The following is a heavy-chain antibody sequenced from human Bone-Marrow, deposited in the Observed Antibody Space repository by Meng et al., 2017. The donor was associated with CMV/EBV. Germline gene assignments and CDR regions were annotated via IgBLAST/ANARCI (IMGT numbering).Heavy chain of an antibody. J-gene: IGHJ6*02. CDR2: INSDGSST. CDR3: ARDISARYDFWSGYFGIDYYYGMDV. CDR1: GFTFSSYW. V-gene: IGHV3-74*01. D-gene: IGHD3-3*01. Sequence: GESLKISCAASGFTFSSYWMHWVRQAPGKGLVWVSRINSDGSSTSYADSAKGRFTISRDNAKNTLYLQMNSLRAEDTAVYYCARDISARYDFWSGYFGIDYYYGMDVWGQGTTIAFSS.